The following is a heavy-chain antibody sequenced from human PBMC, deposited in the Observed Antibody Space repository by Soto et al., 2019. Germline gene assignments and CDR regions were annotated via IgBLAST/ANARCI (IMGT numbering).Heavy chain of an antibody. CDR1: GYTFTGYY. D-gene: IGHD4-4*01. V-gene: IGHV1-2*04. CDR3: ARDYSNQRTNYGMDV. CDR2: INPNSGGT. Sequence: ASVKVSCKASGYTFTGYYMHWVRQAPGQGLEWMGWINPNSGGTNYAQKFQGWVTMTRDTSISTAYMELSRLRSDDTAVYYCARDYSNQRTNYGMDVWGQGTTVTVSS. J-gene: IGHJ6*02.